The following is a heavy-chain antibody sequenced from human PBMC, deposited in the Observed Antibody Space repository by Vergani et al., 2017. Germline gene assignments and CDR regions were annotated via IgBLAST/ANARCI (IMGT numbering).Heavy chain of an antibody. Sequence: EVQLVESGGGLVQPGRSLRLSCAASGFTFDDYAMHWVRQAPGKGLEWVSGISWNSGSIGYADSVKGRFTISRDNAKNSLYLQMNSLRAEDTALYYCAKAQYDYDSSGYANWFDPWGQGTLVTVSS. CDR3: AKAQYDYDSSGYANWFDP. D-gene: IGHD3-22*01. V-gene: IGHV3-9*01. J-gene: IGHJ5*02. CDR1: GFTFDDYA. CDR2: ISWNSGSI.